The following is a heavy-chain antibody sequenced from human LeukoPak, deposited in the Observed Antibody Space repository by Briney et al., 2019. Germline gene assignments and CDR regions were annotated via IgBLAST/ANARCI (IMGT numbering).Heavy chain of an antibody. CDR1: GFTFSTYA. CDR3: AKAGDRNYFDY. V-gene: IGHV3-23*01. D-gene: IGHD3-22*01. CDR2: ISPTGDGA. J-gene: IGHJ4*02. Sequence: PGGSLRLSCAASGFTFSTYASHWVRQAPGKGLEWVSGISPTGDGAYYADSVKGRFTISRDNSKNTLYVHMNSLRAEDTAVYYCAKAGDRNYFDYWGQGALVTVSS.